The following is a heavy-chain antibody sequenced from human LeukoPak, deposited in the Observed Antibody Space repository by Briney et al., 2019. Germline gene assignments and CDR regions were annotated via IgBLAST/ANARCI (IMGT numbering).Heavy chain of an antibody. CDR3: ARGRRYYYDSSGYYSFDY. Sequence: SETLSLTCAVYGGSFSGYYWSWIRQPAGKGLEWIGEINHSGSTNYNPSLKSRVTVSVDTSKNQFSLKLSSVTAADTAVYYCARGRRYYYDSSGYYSFDYWGQGTLVTVSS. J-gene: IGHJ4*02. V-gene: IGHV4-34*01. CDR2: INHSGST. CDR1: GGSFSGYY. D-gene: IGHD3-22*01.